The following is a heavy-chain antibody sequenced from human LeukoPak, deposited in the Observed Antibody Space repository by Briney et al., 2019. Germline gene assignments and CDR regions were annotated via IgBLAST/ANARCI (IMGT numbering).Heavy chain of an antibody. CDR1: GFTFSSYW. CDR2: TKQDGSEK. Sequence: GGSLRLSCAASGFTFSSYWMSWVRQAPGKGLEWVAQTKQDGSEKYYVDSVKGRFTTSRGKNSLFLQMNSVRAEDTAVYYCVGWGISGITNHWGQGTLVTVSS. D-gene: IGHD1-7*01. CDR3: VGWGISGITNH. J-gene: IGHJ4*02. V-gene: IGHV3-7*01.